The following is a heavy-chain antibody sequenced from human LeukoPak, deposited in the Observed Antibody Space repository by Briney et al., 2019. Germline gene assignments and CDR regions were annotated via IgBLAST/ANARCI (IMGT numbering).Heavy chain of an antibody. CDR1: GFTFSNYA. D-gene: IGHD6-19*01. V-gene: IGHV3-23*01. Sequence: GGSLRLSCAASGFTFSNYAVSWVRQAPGEGLYWVSAISGSDGSTYYADSVKGRFTISRDNSKNTLYLQMNGLRAEDTAVYYCARRDSSGHGIYWGQGTLVTVSS. CDR2: ISGSDGST. CDR3: ARRDSSGHGIY. J-gene: IGHJ4*02.